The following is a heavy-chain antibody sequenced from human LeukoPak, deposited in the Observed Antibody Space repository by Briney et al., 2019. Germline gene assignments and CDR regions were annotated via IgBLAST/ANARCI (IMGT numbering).Heavy chain of an antibody. CDR2: IYYSGST. D-gene: IGHD6-13*01. CDR1: GGSISSSSYY. J-gene: IGHJ4*02. V-gene: IGHV4-39*01. Sequence: SETLSLTCTVSGGSISSSSYYWGWIRQPPGKGLEWIGSIYYSGSTYYNPSLKSRVTISVDTSKNQFSLKLSSVTAADTAVYYCARHRVVAAAGFDYWGQGTLVTVSS. CDR3: ARHRVVAAAGFDY.